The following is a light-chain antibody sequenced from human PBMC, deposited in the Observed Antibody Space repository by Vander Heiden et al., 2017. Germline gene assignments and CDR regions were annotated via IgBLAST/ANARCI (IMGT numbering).Light chain of an antibody. Sequence: QSVLTQPPSVSGAPGQRVTISCTGSSSNIGAGYHVHWYQQPPGTAPKRLIYGNNNRPSGVPDRFSGSKSGTSASLAITGLQAEDEADYYCQSYDNSLSYVFGTGTKVTGL. J-gene: IGLJ1*01. CDR1: SSNIGAGYH. CDR3: QSYDNSLSYV. V-gene: IGLV1-40*01. CDR2: GNN.